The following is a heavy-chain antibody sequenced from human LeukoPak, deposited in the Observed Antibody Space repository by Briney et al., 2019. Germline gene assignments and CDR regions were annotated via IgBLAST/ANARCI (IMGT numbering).Heavy chain of an antibody. Sequence: GGSLRLSCAASGFTFSSYNMNWIRQAPGKGLEWISYISSSSSTIYYADSVKGRFTISRDNAKNSLYLQLNSLRDEDTAIYYCAREAAVGGQGTLVTGSS. V-gene: IGHV3-48*02. CDR2: ISSSSSTI. J-gene: IGHJ4*02. CDR3: AREAAV. CDR1: GFTFSSYN. D-gene: IGHD4-23*01.